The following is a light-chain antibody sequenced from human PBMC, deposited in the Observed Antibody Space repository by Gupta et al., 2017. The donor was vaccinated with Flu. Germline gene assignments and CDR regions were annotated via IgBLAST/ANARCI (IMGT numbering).Light chain of an antibody. CDR1: SSDIGTYDY. CDR2: DVS. J-gene: IGLJ2*01. V-gene: IGLV2-14*03. CDR3: SSYAATGALGL. Sequence: QSALTPPASVSGSPGQSINIPCTGTSSDIGTYDYVSWYQQSPGRAPKLMIYDVSNRPSGISDRFSGSKSGNTASLTISGLQAEDEADYYCSSYAATGALGLFGGGTKVTVL.